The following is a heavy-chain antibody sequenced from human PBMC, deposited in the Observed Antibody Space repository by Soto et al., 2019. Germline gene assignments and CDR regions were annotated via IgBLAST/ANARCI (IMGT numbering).Heavy chain of an antibody. CDR1: GYFFTSYY. V-gene: IGHV1-2*02. D-gene: IGHD3-10*01. CDR2: INPNNGGT. Sequence: QVQLVQSGAEVEKPGASVKVSCKTSGYFFTSYYIHWVRQAPGQGLEWMGWINPNNGGTNSAQKFQGRVTMTSDTSINTAYMESTSLRSDDTALYYCAREVTYGRGSFSLGLWGQGTLVTVSS. CDR3: AREVTYGRGSFSLGL. J-gene: IGHJ4*02.